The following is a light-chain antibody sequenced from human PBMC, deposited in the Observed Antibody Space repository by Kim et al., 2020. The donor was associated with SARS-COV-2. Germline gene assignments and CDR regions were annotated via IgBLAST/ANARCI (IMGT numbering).Light chain of an antibody. Sequence: EIVLTQSPATLSLSPGERATLSCRASQSVSSYLAWYQQKPGQAPRLLIYDASNRATGIPARFSGSGSGTDFTLTISSLEPEDFAVYYCQQRSNRQITFGPGTKVDIK. CDR1: QSVSSY. V-gene: IGKV3-11*01. CDR2: DAS. J-gene: IGKJ3*01. CDR3: QQRSNRQIT.